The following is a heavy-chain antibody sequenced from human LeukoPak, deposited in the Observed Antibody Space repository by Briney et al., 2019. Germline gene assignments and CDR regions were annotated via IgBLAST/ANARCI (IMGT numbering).Heavy chain of an antibody. V-gene: IGHV4-4*02. CDR2: IYHSGST. CDR1: GGAISSSNW. J-gene: IGHJ4*02. Sequence: SETLSLTCVVSGGAISSSNWWSWVRQPPGKGLEWIGEIYHSGSTNYNPSLKSRVTISVDTSKNQFSLKLSSVTAADTAVYYCARGSYGYYPLDYWGQGTLVTVSS. D-gene: IGHD5-18*01. CDR3: ARGSYGYYPLDY.